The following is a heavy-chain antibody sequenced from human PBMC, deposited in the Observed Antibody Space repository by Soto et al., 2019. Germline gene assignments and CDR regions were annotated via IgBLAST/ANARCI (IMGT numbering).Heavy chain of an antibody. CDR2: IYYSGST. D-gene: IGHD2-21*02. CDR1: GGSISSSSYY. J-gene: IGHJ4*02. V-gene: IGHV4-39*01. CDR3: AAHIVVVTAIDY. Sequence: SETLSLTCTVSGGSISSSSYYWGWIRQPPGKGLEWIGSIYYSGSTYYNPSLKSRVTISVDTSKNQFSLKLSSVTAADTAVYYCAAHIVVVTAIDYWGQGTLVTVSS.